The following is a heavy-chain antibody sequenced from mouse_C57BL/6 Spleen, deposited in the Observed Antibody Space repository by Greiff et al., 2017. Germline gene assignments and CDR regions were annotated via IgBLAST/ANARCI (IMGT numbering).Heavy chain of an antibody. CDR2: IYPGSGST. Sequence: QVQLKQPGAELVKPGASVKMSCKASGYTFTSYWITWVQQRPGQGLEWIGDIYPGSGSTNYNEKFKSKATLTVDTSSSPAYMPLSSLTSEDSAVXYGASREHFGNAMDYWGQGTSVTVAS. V-gene: IGHV1-55*01. J-gene: IGHJ4*01. CDR1: GYTFTSYW. D-gene: IGHD3-3*01. CDR3: ASREHFGNAMDY.